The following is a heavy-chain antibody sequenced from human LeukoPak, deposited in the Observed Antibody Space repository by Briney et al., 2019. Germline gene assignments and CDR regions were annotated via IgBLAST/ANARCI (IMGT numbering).Heavy chain of an antibody. D-gene: IGHD6-19*01. CDR1: GGSFSGYY. CDR3: ARLSGHSGWYRSRSYFDY. CDR2: INHSGST. J-gene: IGHJ4*02. V-gene: IGHV4-34*01. Sequence: SETLSLTCAVYGGSFSGYYWSWIRQPPGKGLEWIGEINHSGSTNYNPSLKSRVTISVDTSKNQFSLKLSSVTAADTAVYYCARLSGHSGWYRSRSYFDYWGQGTLVTVSS.